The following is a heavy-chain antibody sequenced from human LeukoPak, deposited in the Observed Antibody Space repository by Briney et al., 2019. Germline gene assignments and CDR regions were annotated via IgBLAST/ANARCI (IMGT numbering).Heavy chain of an antibody. Sequence: PGRSLRLSCAASGFTFSSYGMHWVRQAPGKGLEWVAVIWYDGSNKYYADSVKGRFTISRDNSKNTLYLQMNSLRAEDTAVYYCAGAYCSGGSCYSDNWFDPWGQGTLVTVSS. CDR2: IWYDGSNK. D-gene: IGHD2-15*01. CDR3: AGAYCSGGSCYSDNWFDP. J-gene: IGHJ5*02. CDR1: GFTFSSYG. V-gene: IGHV3-33*01.